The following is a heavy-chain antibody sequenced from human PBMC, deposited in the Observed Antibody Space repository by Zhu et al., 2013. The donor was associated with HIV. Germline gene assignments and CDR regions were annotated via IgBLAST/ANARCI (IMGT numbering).Heavy chain of an antibody. CDR2: IIPIFGTA. D-gene: IGHD5-18*01. V-gene: IGHV1-69*06. Sequence: QVQLVQSGAEVKKPGSSVKVSCKASGGTFSSYAISWVRQAPGQGLEWMGGIIPIFGTANYAQKFQGRLTMTTDTSTNTADMELRSLTSDDTAVYFCARSFSGYSENYMFDYWGQGTLVTVSS. CDR3: ARSFSGYSENYMFDY. CDR1: GGTFSSYA. J-gene: IGHJ4*02.